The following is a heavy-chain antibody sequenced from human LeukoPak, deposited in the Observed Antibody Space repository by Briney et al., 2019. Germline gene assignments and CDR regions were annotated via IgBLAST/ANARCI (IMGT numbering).Heavy chain of an antibody. CDR3: ANGDIAAAGNYYYYAMYV. CDR2: ISGSGGST. Sequence: PGGSLRLSCAASGFTFSSYAMSWVRQAPGKGLEWVSAISGSGGSTYYADSVKGRFTISRDNSKNTLYLQMNSLRAEDTAVYYCANGDIAAAGNYYYYAMYVWGQGTTVTVSS. V-gene: IGHV3-23*01. D-gene: IGHD6-13*01. J-gene: IGHJ6*02. CDR1: GFTFSSYA.